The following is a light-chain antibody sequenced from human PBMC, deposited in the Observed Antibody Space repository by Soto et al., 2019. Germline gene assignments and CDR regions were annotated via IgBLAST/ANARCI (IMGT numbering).Light chain of an antibody. CDR2: DVS. J-gene: IGLJ1*01. CDR1: SSDVGGYNY. Sequence: QSALTQPASVSGSPGQSITISCTGTSSDVGGYNYVSWYRQHPGRAPKLMIYDVSNRPSGVSNRFSGSKSGNTASLTISGPQFEDEADYSGSSYTRSTTYVFGRGTKVPAL. V-gene: IGLV2-14*01. CDR3: SSYTRSTTYV.